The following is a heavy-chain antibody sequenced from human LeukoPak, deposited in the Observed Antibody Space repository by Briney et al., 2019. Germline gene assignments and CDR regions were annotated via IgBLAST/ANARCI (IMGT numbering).Heavy chain of an antibody. D-gene: IGHD6-13*01. Sequence: NPSETLSLTCTVSGGSISSYYWSWIRQPPGKGLEWIGYIYYSGSTNYNPSLKSRISISVDTSKNQFSLKLNSVTAADTAVYYCARTPTIAAAGNGYYYYMDVWGKGTTVTVSS. V-gene: IGHV4-59*12. CDR3: ARTPTIAAAGNGYYYYMDV. J-gene: IGHJ6*03. CDR1: GGSISSYY. CDR2: IYYSGST.